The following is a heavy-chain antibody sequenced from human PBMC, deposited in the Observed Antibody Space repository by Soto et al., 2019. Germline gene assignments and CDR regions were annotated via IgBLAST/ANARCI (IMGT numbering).Heavy chain of an antibody. CDR3: ARDSAYSYGMFDY. J-gene: IGHJ4*02. CDR1: GFTFSSYW. D-gene: IGHD5-18*01. Sequence: GGSLRLSCAASGFTFSSYWMSWVRQAPGKGLEWVANIKQDGSEKYYVDSVKGRFTISRDNAENSLYLQMNSLRAEDTAVYYCARDSAYSYGMFDYWGQGTLVTVSS. V-gene: IGHV3-7*05. CDR2: IKQDGSEK.